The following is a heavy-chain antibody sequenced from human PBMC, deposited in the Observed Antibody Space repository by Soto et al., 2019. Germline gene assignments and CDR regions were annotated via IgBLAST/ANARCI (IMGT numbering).Heavy chain of an antibody. D-gene: IGHD3-9*01. CDR3: ARYYDILTA. J-gene: IGHJ4*02. V-gene: IGHV3-48*01. Sequence: EVQLVESGGGLVQPGGSLSLSCAASGFSFSTYSMNWVRQAPGKGLEWVSYISSSGNTIYYADSVKGRFTISRDNAKNSLFLQMNSLRAEDTAVYYCARYYDILTAWGQGTLVTVSS. CDR1: GFSFSTYS. CDR2: ISSSGNTI.